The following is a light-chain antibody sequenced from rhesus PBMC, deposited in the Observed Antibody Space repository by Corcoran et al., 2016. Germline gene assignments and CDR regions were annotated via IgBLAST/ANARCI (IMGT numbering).Light chain of an antibody. CDR3: LQGYSTPYS. J-gene: IGKJ2*01. V-gene: IGKV1-36*02. Sequence: DIQMTQSPSSLSASVGDRVTITCRASQGISDYLSWYQQKPGKAPKRLIYAASSLESGVPSRFSCSGAGTEFTLTISSLQPEDFAAYYCLQGYSTPYSFGRGTKVEIK. CDR2: AAS. CDR1: QGISDY.